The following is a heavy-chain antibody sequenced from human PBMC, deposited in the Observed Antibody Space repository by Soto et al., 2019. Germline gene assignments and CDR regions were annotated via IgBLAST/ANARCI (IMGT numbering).Heavy chain of an antibody. V-gene: IGHV4-39*01. Sequence: LTCIVSGESISSSSYYGGWIRQPPGKGLEWIGSIYYSGRTYYNPSFKSRVTISIDTSKNQFSLKLSSVTATDTAVYYCARQRTTVVTQAYFDHWGKGALVTVSS. CDR2: IYYSGRT. CDR1: GESISSSSYY. CDR3: ARQRTTVVTQAYFDH. D-gene: IGHD2-21*02. J-gene: IGHJ4*02.